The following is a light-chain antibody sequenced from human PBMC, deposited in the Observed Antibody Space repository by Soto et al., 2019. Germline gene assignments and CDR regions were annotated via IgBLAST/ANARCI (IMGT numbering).Light chain of an antibody. Sequence: DIQMTQSPSTLSASVGDIVTIACRASQSISSYLAWYQQKPGKAPNLLIYKASNLASGVPSRFTGGGSGTDFTLTINSLQPDDSATYFCQQYNSYSYTFGQGTKLEIK. CDR3: QQYNSYSYT. CDR1: QSISSY. V-gene: IGKV1-5*03. J-gene: IGKJ2*01. CDR2: KAS.